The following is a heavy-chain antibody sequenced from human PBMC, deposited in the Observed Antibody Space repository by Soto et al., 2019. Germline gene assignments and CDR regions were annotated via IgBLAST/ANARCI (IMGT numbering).Heavy chain of an antibody. CDR1: GGSFSGYY. Sequence: QVQLQQWGAGLLKPSETLSLTCAVYGGSFSGYYWSWIRQPPGKGLEWIGEINHSGSTHYNPSLKSRVSISVDTSKNQFSLKLSSVAAADTAVYYCARGSRAGIVVVVAAKAGLFDPWGQGTLVTVSS. D-gene: IGHD2-15*01. CDR2: INHSGST. V-gene: IGHV4-34*01. CDR3: ARGSRAGIVVVVAAKAGLFDP. J-gene: IGHJ5*02.